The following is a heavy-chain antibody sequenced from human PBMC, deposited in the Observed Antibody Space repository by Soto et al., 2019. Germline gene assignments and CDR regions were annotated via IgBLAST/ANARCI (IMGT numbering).Heavy chain of an antibody. CDR2: ISAYNGNT. CDR3: ARWNYGNYYDSGWGHWFDP. V-gene: IGHV1-18*01. J-gene: IGHJ5*02. CDR1: GYTFTSYG. D-gene: IGHD3-22*01. Sequence: ASVKVSCKASGYTFTSYGISWVRQAPGQGLEWMGWISAYNGNTNYAQKLQGRVTMTTDTSTSTAYMELRSLRSDDTAVYYCARWNYGNYYDSGWGHWFDPWGQGTLVTVSS.